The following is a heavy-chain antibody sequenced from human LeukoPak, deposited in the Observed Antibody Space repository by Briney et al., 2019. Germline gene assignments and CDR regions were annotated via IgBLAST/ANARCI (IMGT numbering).Heavy chain of an antibody. D-gene: IGHD4-23*01. CDR1: GYTFTSYD. J-gene: IGHJ6*02. V-gene: IGHV1-8*01. Sequence: ASVKVSCTASGYTFTSYDINWVRQATGQGLEWMGWMNPNSGNTGYAQKFQGRVTMTRNTSISTAYMELSSLRSEDTAVYYCARVVGGNSYYYYYYGMDVWGQGTTVTVSS. CDR2: MNPNSGNT. CDR3: ARVVGGNSYYYYYYGMDV.